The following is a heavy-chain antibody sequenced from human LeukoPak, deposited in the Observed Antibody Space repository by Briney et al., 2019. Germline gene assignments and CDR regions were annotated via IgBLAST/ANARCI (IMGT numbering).Heavy chain of an antibody. D-gene: IGHD3-22*01. Sequence: GGSLRLSCAASGFTFSSYSMNWVRQAPGKGLEWVSYISSSSRSSTIYYADSVKGRFTISGDNSKNTLYLQMNSLRAEDTAVYYCAKVVTTYYYDTSGYSDYWGQGTLVTVSS. J-gene: IGHJ4*02. V-gene: IGHV3-48*01. CDR1: GFTFSSYS. CDR3: AKVVTTYYYDTSGYSDY. CDR2: ISSSSRSSTI.